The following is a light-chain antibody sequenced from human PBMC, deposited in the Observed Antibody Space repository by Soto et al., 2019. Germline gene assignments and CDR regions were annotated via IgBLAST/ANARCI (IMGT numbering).Light chain of an antibody. V-gene: IGKV1-5*03. Sequence: DIQMTQSPSTLSASVGDRVTITCRASESIDDWLAWYQQKPGKAPKLLIYTASSLQSGVPSRFSGSGSGTDFTLTISSLQPDDFATYYCQQYHRYITFGPGTRLEMK. J-gene: IGKJ5*01. CDR3: QQYHRYIT. CDR2: TAS. CDR1: ESIDDW.